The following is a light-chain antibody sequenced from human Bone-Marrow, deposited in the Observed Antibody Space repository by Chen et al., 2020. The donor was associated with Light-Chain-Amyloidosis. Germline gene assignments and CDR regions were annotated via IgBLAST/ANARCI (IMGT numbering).Light chain of an antibody. CDR2: IND. J-gene: IGLJ3*02. Sequence: QSVLTQPPSASGTPGQRVTISCSGSSSNIGINTVNWYQQVPGTAPKLLIYINDRRPSGVPDRFSGSRSGTSAFLAIRGLQSEDEADYYCAAWDDSLKGWVFGGGTKLTVL. CDR1: SSNIGINT. V-gene: IGLV1-44*01. CDR3: AAWDDSLKGWV.